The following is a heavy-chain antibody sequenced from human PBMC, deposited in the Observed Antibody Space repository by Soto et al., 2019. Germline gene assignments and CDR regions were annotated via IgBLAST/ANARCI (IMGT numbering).Heavy chain of an antibody. D-gene: IGHD4-17*01. CDR1: GFTFSRYA. J-gene: IGHJ6*02. CDR2: IGDRGTTT. V-gene: IGHV3-23*01. CDR3: AKDRLGDYYYYGMDV. Sequence: EVQLLQSGGGLVQPGGSLRLSCVGSGFTFSRYAMIWVRQTPGKGLERVSGIGDRGTTTYYADSVKGRFTISRDNSGNTLFLQMNSLRAEDTAVYYCAKDRLGDYYYYGMDVWGQGTTVNVS.